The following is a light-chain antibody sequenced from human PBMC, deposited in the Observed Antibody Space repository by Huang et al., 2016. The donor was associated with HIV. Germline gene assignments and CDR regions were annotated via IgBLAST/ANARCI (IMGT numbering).Light chain of an antibody. CDR2: GAS. V-gene: IGKV3-20*01. J-gene: IGKJ2*01. CDR3: QQYGSSPQYT. Sequence: EIVLTQSPGTLSLSPGERATLSYRASQSVSSSYLAGYQQKPGQAPRLLIYGASSRATVIPDRFSGSGSGTDFTLTITRLEPEDFAVYYCQQYGSSPQYTFGQGTKLEIK. CDR1: QSVSSSY.